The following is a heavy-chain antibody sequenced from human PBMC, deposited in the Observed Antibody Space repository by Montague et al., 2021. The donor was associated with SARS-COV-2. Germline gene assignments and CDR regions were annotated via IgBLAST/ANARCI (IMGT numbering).Heavy chain of an antibody. V-gene: IGHV3-23*01. CDR1: GFIFNDYA. CDR3: ARDHERVGWPLDT. J-gene: IGHJ5*02. CDR2: ISGSGGGT. D-gene: IGHD2-2*01. Sequence: SLRLSCAASGFIFNDYAINWVRQTPGKALEWVSAISGSGGGTYYADSVKGRFTTSRDTSKNTVYLQMNSLRLEDTALYFCARDHERVGWPLDTWGQGTLVIVSS.